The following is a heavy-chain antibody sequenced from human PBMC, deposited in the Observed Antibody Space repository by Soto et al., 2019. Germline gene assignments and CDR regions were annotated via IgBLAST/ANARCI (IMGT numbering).Heavy chain of an antibody. CDR1: GYTFASYA. J-gene: IGHJ4*02. CDR2: ISAYNGNT. Sequence: ASVKVSCKASGYTFASYAISWMRQAPGQGLEWMGWISAYNGNTNYAQKLQGRVSMTTDTSTSTAYMELRSLRSDDTAVYYCARDPPPPDYWGQGTLVTVSS. V-gene: IGHV1-18*01. CDR3: ARDPPPPDY.